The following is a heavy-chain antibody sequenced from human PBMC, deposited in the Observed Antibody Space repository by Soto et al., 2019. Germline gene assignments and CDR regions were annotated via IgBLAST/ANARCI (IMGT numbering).Heavy chain of an antibody. CDR3: AKGRMGEYFDY. D-gene: IGHD3-16*01. V-gene: IGHV3-23*01. Sequence: GGSLRLSCTASGFNFQIYAMTWFRQAPGKGLEWVSSLSGRGGSTFYANSVRGRFTISRDNSKNTLYLQMNSLRAEDTAVYYCAKGRMGEYFDYWGQGTLVTVSS. CDR2: LSGRGGST. CDR1: GFNFQIYA. J-gene: IGHJ4*02.